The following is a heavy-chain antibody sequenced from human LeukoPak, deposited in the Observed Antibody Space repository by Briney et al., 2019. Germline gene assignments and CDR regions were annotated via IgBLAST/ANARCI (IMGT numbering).Heavy chain of an antibody. V-gene: IGHV3-23*01. Sequence: GGSLRLSCAASGFTLSSYAMTWVRQAPGKGLEWVSGIIGSGGKTYYADSVKGRFTISRDNAKNSLYLQMNSLRAEDTAVYYCARTYGGDAFDIWGQGTMVTVSS. CDR1: GFTLSSYA. CDR3: ARTYGGDAFDI. J-gene: IGHJ3*02. D-gene: IGHD4-23*01. CDR2: IIGSGGKT.